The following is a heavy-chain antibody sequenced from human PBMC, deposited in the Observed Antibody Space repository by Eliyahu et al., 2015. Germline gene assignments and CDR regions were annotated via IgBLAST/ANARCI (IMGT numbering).Heavy chain of an antibody. CDR1: GGSXRSTX. Sequence: QVQLQESGPGLVKPSETLSLTCTVSGGSXRSTXWSWIRQPPGXGLEWIGYIYYSGTTDYNPSLNSRVTISVDMSKNQFSLKMRSVTAADTAVYYCARGVDYYDIGGYSVGWFDPWGQGTLVTVSS. J-gene: IGHJ5*02. V-gene: IGHV4-59*01. CDR3: ARGVDYYDIGGYSVGWFDP. CDR2: IYYSGTT. D-gene: IGHD3-22*01.